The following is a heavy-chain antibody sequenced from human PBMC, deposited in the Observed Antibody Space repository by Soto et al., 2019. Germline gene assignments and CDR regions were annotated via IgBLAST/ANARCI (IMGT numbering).Heavy chain of an antibody. V-gene: IGHV3-74*01. CDR1: GLTFSSYW. Sequence: PGGSLRLSCSASGLTFSSYWMHWFRQAPGKGLVWVSRINSDGSSTSYADSVKGRFTISRDNAKNTLYLQMNSLRAEDTAVYYCARELGIAAAGLYDNWFDPWGQGTLVTVSS. CDR3: ARELGIAAAGLYDNWFDP. CDR2: INSDGSST. J-gene: IGHJ5*02. D-gene: IGHD6-13*01.